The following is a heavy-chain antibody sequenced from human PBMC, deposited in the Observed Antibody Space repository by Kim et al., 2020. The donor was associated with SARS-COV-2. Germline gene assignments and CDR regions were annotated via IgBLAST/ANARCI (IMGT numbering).Heavy chain of an antibody. J-gene: IGHJ3*02. CDR2: IYYSGST. D-gene: IGHD2-8*01. V-gene: IGHV4-31*03. CDR3: ARDDEFEWAFDI. CDR1: GGSISSGGYY. Sequence: SETLSLTCTVSGGSISSGGYYWSWIRQHPGKGLEWIGYIYYSGSTYYNPSLKSRVTISVDTSKNQFSLKLSSVTAADTAVYYCARDDEFEWAFDIWGQGTMVTVSS.